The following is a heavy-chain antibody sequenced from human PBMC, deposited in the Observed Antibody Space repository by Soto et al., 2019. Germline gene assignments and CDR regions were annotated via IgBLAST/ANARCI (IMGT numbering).Heavy chain of an antibody. V-gene: IGHV1-69*01. CDR2: IITIFGTA. J-gene: IGHJ3*02. Sequence: QVQLVQSGAEVKKPGSSVKVSCKASGGTFSSYGISWVRQAPGQGLEWMGGIITIFGTANYAQKFQGSVTITADESTSTAYMELSSLRSEDTAVYYCATPRGHDYGDFGAFDIWGQGTMVTVSS. CDR3: ATPRGHDYGDFGAFDI. D-gene: IGHD4-17*01. CDR1: GGTFSSYG.